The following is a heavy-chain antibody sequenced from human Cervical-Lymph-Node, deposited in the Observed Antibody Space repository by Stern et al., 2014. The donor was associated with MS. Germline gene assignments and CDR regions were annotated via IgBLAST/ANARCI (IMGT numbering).Heavy chain of an antibody. CDR1: GGSVGSGGYS. Sequence: LQLQESGSGLVKPSQTLSLTCAVSGGSVGSGGYSWNWIRQPPGQGLEWIGNIYHSGTTYYNPSFKSRVTISVDRSQNQFSLTLSSVTAADTAVYYCARGHCSGGTCYFDSWGQGTLVTVSS. CDR2: IYHSGTT. J-gene: IGHJ4*02. D-gene: IGHD2-15*01. CDR3: ARGHCSGGTCYFDS. V-gene: IGHV4-30-2*01.